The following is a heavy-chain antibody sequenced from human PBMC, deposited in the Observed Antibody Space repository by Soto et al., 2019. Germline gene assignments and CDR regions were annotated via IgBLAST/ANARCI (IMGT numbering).Heavy chain of an antibody. CDR1: AGSINNYH. CDR2: VFSSGSA. Sequence: PSQTLPLTCTPGAGSINNYHWSLIRQPPGRGLEWLGYVFSSGSANYNPSLQSRVTISVDTSKNQFSLNLASVTAADPAVYFCARDTPLPDEDYAEDYHYGMDVWGQGTTVTVSS. D-gene: IGHD4-17*01. V-gene: IGHV4-59*01. J-gene: IGHJ6*02. CDR3: ARDTPLPDEDYAEDYHYGMDV.